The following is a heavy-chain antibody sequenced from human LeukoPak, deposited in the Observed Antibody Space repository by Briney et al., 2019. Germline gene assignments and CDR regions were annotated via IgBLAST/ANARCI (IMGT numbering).Heavy chain of an antibody. CDR1: GFTFSSYW. J-gene: IGHJ4*02. Sequence: GGSLRLSCVASGFTFSSYWMSWVRQAPGKGLEWVANIKQDGSEKYYVDSVKGRFTISRDNAKNSLYLQMNSLRAEDTAVYYCAREGPGQDHYHSYYFDYWGQGTLVTVSS. CDR2: IKQDGSEK. V-gene: IGHV3-7*01. CDR3: AREGPGQDHYHSYYFDY. D-gene: IGHD3-10*01.